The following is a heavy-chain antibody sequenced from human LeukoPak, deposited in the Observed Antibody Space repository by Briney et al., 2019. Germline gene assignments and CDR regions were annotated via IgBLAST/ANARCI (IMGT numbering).Heavy chain of an antibody. J-gene: IGHJ3*02. D-gene: IGHD6-13*01. CDR3: ARVSSSWLGVGAFDI. Sequence: PSETLSLTCNVSGGSISSYYWSWIRQPPGKGLEWIGYIYYSGSTNYNPSLKSRVTISVDTSKNQFSLKLSSVTAADTAVYYCARVSSSWLGVGAFDIWGQGTMVTVSS. CDR2: IYYSGST. V-gene: IGHV4-59*01. CDR1: GGSISSYY.